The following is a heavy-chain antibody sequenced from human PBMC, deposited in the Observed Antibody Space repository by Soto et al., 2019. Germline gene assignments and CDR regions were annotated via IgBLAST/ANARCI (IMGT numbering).Heavy chain of an antibody. J-gene: IGHJ4*02. CDR3: ARRKKYYYDSSGLD. D-gene: IGHD3-22*01. CDR1: GGSISSSSYY. Sequence: XATLSLTFTVSGGSISSSSYYWGGIRQPPGKGLEWIGSIYYSGSTHYNPSLKSRVTISVDTSKNQFSLKLSSVTAADTAVYYCARRKKYYYDSSGLDWGQGTLVTVSS. V-gene: IGHV4-39*01. CDR2: IYYSGST.